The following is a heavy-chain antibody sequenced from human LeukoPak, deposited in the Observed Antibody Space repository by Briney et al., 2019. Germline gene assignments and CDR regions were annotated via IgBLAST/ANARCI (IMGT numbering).Heavy chain of an antibody. Sequence: GASVKVSCKASGGTFSSYAISWVRQAPGQGLEWMGRIIPILGIANYAQKFQGRVTITADKSTSTAYMELSSLRSEDTAVYYCARDGPQYYYYMDVWGKGTTVTVSS. CDR2: IIPILGIA. J-gene: IGHJ6*03. CDR1: GGTFSSYA. CDR3: ARDGPQYYYYMDV. V-gene: IGHV1-69*04.